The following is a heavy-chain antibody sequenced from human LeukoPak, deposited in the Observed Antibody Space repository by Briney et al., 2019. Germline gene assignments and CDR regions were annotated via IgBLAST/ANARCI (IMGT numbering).Heavy chain of an antibody. D-gene: IGHD1-26*01. CDR2: IYYSGRT. V-gene: IGHV4-39*07. CDR1: GGSISTSSYF. Sequence: PSETLSLTCTVSGGSISTSSYFWGWIRQPPGKGLEWIGSIYYSGRTYYNPSLKSRVTISVDTSKNQFFLKLSSVTAADTAVYYCARDRSGSYYAFEFWGLGTQVTVSS. J-gene: IGHJ4*02. CDR3: ARDRSGSYYAFEF.